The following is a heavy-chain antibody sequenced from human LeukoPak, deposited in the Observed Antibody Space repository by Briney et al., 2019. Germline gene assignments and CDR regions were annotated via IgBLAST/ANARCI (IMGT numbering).Heavy chain of an antibody. CDR2: IKQGGSEK. CDR1: GFTFSSYW. D-gene: IGHD3-3*01. J-gene: IGHJ3*02. V-gene: IGHV3-7*01. CDR3: ARGLTIFGVVDDAFDI. Sequence: PGGSLRLSCAASGFTFSSYWMSWVRQAPGKGLEWVANIKQGGSEKYYVDSVKGRFTISRDNAKNSLYLQMNSLRAEDTAVYYCARGLTIFGVVDDAFDIWGQGTMVTVSS.